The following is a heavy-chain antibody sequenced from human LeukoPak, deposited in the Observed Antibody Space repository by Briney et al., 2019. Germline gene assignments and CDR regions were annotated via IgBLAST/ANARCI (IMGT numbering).Heavy chain of an antibody. V-gene: IGHV1-18*01. CDR3: ARDRQLWQTYYYGMDV. J-gene: IGHJ6*02. CDR1: GYTFTSYG. D-gene: IGHD5-18*01. CDR2: ISAYNGNT. Sequence: ASVKVSCKASGYTFTSYGISWVRQAPGQGLEWMGWISAYNGNTNYAQKLQGRVTMTRNTSISTAYMELSSLRSEDTAVYYCARDRQLWQTYYYGMDVWGQGTTVTVSS.